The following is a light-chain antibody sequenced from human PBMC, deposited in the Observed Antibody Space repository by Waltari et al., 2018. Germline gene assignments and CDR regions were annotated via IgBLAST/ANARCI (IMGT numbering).Light chain of an antibody. V-gene: IGKV3-11*01. J-gene: IGKJ4*01. CDR3: QQRSNWPPLT. CDR1: QSVSSY. Sequence: EIVLTQSPATLTLSPGERATLSCRASQSVSSYLAWYQQKPGQAPRLLIYYASNMATGIPARFSGSGSGTDFTLTISSLEPEDFAVYYCQQRSNWPPLTFGGGTKVEIK. CDR2: YAS.